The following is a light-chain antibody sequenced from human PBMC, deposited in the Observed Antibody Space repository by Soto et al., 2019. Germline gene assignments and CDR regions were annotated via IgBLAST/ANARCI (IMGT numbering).Light chain of an antibody. Sequence: IQLTQAQTSVFGGRGNRAKITCRASQSINNILIWYQQKPGEAPKPLIYTASSLHSGVPSRFSVSGSGTDFTLTIIRLQPEYFATYYSQQNYNNPIPYGQGTRLEIK. CDR1: QSINNI. V-gene: IGKV1-39*01. J-gene: IGKJ5*01. CDR3: QQNYNNPIP. CDR2: TAS.